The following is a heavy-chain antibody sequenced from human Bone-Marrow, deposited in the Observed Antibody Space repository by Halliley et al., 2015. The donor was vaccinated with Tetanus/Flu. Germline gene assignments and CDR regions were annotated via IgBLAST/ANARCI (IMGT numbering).Heavy chain of an antibody. V-gene: IGHV4-39*01. Sequence: TLSLTCSVSGGSVMNDRTYWGWIRQPPGKGLEWIGTIFYSGTTYFNPSLRRRVSISVDASANQLSLRLRSVTATDAAVYYCALHPYYYDYSGSYKSPFDAWGQGTLVTVSS. CDR2: IFYSGTT. J-gene: IGHJ5*02. CDR1: GGSVMNDRTY. D-gene: IGHD3-22*01. CDR3: ALHPYYYDYSGSYKSPFDA.